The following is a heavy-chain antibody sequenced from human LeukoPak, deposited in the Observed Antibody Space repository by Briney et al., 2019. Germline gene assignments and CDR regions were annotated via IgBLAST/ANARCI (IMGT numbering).Heavy chain of an antibody. CDR2: IIPILGIA. CDR1: GGTFSSYT. D-gene: IGHD6-19*01. V-gene: IGHV1-69*02. Sequence: SVKVSCEASGGTFSSYTISWVRQAPGQGLEWMGRIIPILGIANYAQKFQGRVTITADKSTSTAYMELSSLRSEDTAVYYCARTAIAVAAVDIWGQGTMVTVSS. J-gene: IGHJ3*02. CDR3: ARTAIAVAAVDI.